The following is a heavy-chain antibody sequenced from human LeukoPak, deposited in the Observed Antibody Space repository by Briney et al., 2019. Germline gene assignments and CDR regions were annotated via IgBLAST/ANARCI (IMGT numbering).Heavy chain of an antibody. CDR2: INHSGST. Sequence: PSETLSLTCAVYGGSFSGYYWSWIRQPPGKGLEWIGEINHSGSTNYNPSLKSRVTISVDTSKNQFSLKLGSVTAADTAVYYCARGRWLHPLDYWGQGTLVTVSS. CDR1: GGSFSGYY. CDR3: ARGRWLHPLDY. V-gene: IGHV4-34*01. J-gene: IGHJ4*02. D-gene: IGHD5-24*01.